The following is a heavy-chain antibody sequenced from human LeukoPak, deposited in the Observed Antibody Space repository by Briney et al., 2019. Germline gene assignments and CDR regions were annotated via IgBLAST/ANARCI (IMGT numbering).Heavy chain of an antibody. J-gene: IGHJ4*02. CDR3: ARDGSFYGHLDY. D-gene: IGHD4-17*01. V-gene: IGHV4-38-2*02. CDR1: GYSISSGYY. Sequence: PSETLSLTCAVSGYSISSGYYWGWIRQPPGKGLEWIGSIYHSGNTYYNPSLKSRVTISVDTSKNQFSLKPSSVTAADTAVYYCARDGSFYGHLDYWGQGTLVTVSS. CDR2: IYHSGNT.